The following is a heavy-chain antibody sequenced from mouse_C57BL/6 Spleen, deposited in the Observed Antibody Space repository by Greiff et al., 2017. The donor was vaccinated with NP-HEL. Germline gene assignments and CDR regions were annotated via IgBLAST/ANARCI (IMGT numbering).Heavy chain of an antibody. CDR1: GFTFSSYG. V-gene: IGHV5-6*01. J-gene: IGHJ2*01. Sequence: EVMLVESGGDLVKPGGSLKLSCAASGFTFSSYGMSWVRQTPDKRLEWVATISSGGSYTYYPDSVKGRFTISRDNAKNTLYLQMSSLKSEDTAMYYWARQNDGHYLGYFDYWGQGTTLTVSS. D-gene: IGHD2-3*01. CDR2: ISSGGSYT. CDR3: ARQNDGHYLGYFDY.